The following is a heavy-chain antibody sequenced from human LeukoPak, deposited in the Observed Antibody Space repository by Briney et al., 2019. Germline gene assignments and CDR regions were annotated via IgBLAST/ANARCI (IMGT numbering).Heavy chain of an antibody. CDR3: ARRITIFGVVPRRWFDP. J-gene: IGHJ5*02. V-gene: IGHV4-39*01. CDR2: LYYSGNT. CDR1: GGSIRTNTYY. D-gene: IGHD3-3*01. Sequence: SETLSLTCTVSGGSIRTNTYYWGWIRQTPGKGLEWIGSLYYSGNTYYNPSLKSRVTISVDTSKNQFSLKLSSVTAADTAVYYCARRITIFGVVPRRWFDPWGQGTLVTVSS.